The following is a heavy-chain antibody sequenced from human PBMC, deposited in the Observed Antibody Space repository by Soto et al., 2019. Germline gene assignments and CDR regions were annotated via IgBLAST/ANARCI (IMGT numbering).Heavy chain of an antibody. CDR2: VTPRNGDT. V-gene: IGHV1-8*01. D-gene: IGHD2-8*02. J-gene: IGHJ4*02. CDR1: GYTFTRYD. CDR3: ARGGSYWARRHYFDS. Sequence: QVPLVQSGAEMKKPGASVKVSCKASGYTFTRYDINWVRQAAGQGPEWMGSVTPRNGDTAFAQKYQGRVTVTSNTSMSTVYMELSNLRSDDTAVYYCARGGSYWARRHYFDSWGQGTLVTVSS.